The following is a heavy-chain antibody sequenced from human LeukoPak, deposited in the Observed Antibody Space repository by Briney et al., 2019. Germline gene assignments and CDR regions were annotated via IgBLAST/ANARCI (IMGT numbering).Heavy chain of an antibody. J-gene: IGHJ6*02. CDR3: ARGPVEAVFGVSTED. CDR2: MNPSSGNT. D-gene: IGHD3-10*02. CDR1: GYTFTSYD. V-gene: IGHV1-8*01. Sequence: ASVKVSCKASGYTFTSYDINWVRQATGQGLEWMGWMNPSSGNTGYAQKFQGRVSMTRDTSISTAYMELSSLRSEDTAVYYCARGPVEAVFGVSTEDWGQGTTVTVSS.